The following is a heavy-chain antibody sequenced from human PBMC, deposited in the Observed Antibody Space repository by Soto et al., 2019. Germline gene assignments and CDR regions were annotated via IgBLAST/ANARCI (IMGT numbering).Heavy chain of an antibody. D-gene: IGHD6-13*01. CDR2: IYYSGIT. CDR3: ARDIGPIPAAGKFYYYGMDV. CDR1: CGSISSGGYY. J-gene: IGHJ6*02. V-gene: IGHV4-31*03. Sequence: KASEILWVPCTFGCGSISSGGYYWSWIRQHPGKGLEWIGYIYYSGITYYNPSLKSRVTISVDTSKNQFSLKLSSVTAADTAVYYCARDIGPIPAAGKFYYYGMDVWGQWTTVTV.